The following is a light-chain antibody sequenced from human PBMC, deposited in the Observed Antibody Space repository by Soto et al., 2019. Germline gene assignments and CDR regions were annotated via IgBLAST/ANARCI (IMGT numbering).Light chain of an antibody. CDR3: QQYGSSGT. CDR2: GAS. Sequence: IVLTQSAGAVSLSQGERATRSCRASQSVSNNYLAWYQQKPGQAPRLLIYGASNRATGIPDRFSGSGSGTDFTLTISRLEPEDFAVYYCQQYGSSGTFAQRAKVDI. J-gene: IGKJ1*01. CDR1: QSVSNNY. V-gene: IGKV3-20*01.